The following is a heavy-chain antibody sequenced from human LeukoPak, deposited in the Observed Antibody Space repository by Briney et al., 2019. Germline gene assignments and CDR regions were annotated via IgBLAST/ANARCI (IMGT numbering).Heavy chain of an antibody. V-gene: IGHV1-24*01. J-gene: IGHJ6*02. CDR3: ATVWFGEFKDRYYYCYNGMDV. D-gene: IGHD3-10*01. CDR1: GYTVTALS. CDR2: FDVDDGVT. Sequence: ASVKLSCKVAGYTVTALSLHWVRQSPGNGLEWRGGFDVDDGVTIYALKFQGRVTMTEDTSTDTAYMELRSLRSEDTAVYYCATVWFGEFKDRYYYCYNGMDVWGPGTTVTVAS.